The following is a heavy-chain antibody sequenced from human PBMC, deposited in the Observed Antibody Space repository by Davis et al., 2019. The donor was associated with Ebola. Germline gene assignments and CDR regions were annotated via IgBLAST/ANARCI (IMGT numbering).Heavy chain of an antibody. D-gene: IGHD4-17*01. V-gene: IGHV1-18*01. CDR1: GYTFTSYG. CDR3: ARDQHDYGDYNWFDP. Sequence: ASVKISCKASGYTFTSYGISWVRQAPGQGLEWMGWISAYNGNTNYAQKLQGRVTMTTDTSTSTAYMELRSLRSDDTAVYYCARDQHDYGDYNWFDPWGQGTLVTVSS. CDR2: ISAYNGNT. J-gene: IGHJ5*02.